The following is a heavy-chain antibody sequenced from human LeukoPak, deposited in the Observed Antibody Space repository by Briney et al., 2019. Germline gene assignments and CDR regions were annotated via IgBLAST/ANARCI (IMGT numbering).Heavy chain of an antibody. V-gene: IGHV3-48*03. CDR3: ARMYSSGYYGDYFDY. CDR2: ISADAATV. Sequence: GGSLRLSCAASGFTFSSYAMHWVRQPPGRGLEWLSCISADAATVKYADSVEGRFTVSRDNTQNSIYLEMSSLRVDDTAVYYCARMYSSGYYGDYFDYWGQGNLVSVSS. D-gene: IGHD5-12*01. CDR1: GFTFSSYA. J-gene: IGHJ4*02.